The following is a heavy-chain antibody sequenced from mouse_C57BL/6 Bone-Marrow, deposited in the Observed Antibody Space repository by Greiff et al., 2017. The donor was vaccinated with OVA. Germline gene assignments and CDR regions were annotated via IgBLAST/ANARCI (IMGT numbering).Heavy chain of an antibody. V-gene: IGHV5-17*01. CDR2: ISSGSSTI. CDR3: ASGSSYGNFDV. J-gene: IGHJ1*03. D-gene: IGHD1-1*01. CDR1: GFTFSDYG. Sequence: DVKLVESGGGLVKPGGSLKLSCAASGFTFSDYGMHWVRQAPEKGLEWVAYISSGSSTIYYADTVKGRFTISRDNAKHTLFLQMTSLRSEDTAMYYCASGSSYGNFDVWGTGTTVTVSS.